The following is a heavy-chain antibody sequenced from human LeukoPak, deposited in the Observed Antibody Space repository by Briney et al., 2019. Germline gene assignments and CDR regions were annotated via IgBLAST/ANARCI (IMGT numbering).Heavy chain of an antibody. CDR1: GGSISSGDYY. V-gene: IGHV4-30-4*01. CDR3: AVLSPSGWYNY. J-gene: IGHJ4*02. D-gene: IGHD6-19*01. CDR2: IYYSGST. Sequence: SETLSLTCTVSGGSISSGDYYWSWIRQPPGKGLEWIGYIYYSGSTYYNPSLKSRVTISVDKSKNQFSLKLSSVTAADTAVYYCAVLSPSGWYNYWGQGTLVTVSS.